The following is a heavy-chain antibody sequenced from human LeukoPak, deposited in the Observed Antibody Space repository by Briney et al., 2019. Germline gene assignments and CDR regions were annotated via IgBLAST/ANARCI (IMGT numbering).Heavy chain of an antibody. J-gene: IGHJ4*02. CDR1: GYIFTNYG. CDR2: ISAYNGNT. Sequence: ASVKVSCKASGYIFTNYGINWVRQAPGQGLEWMGWISAYNGNTKYTQKLQDRVTMTTDTSTSTAYMELKTLRSDDTAVYYCARDSSGWPYYFDYWGQGTLVTVSS. V-gene: IGHV1-18*01. D-gene: IGHD6-19*01. CDR3: ARDSSGWPYYFDY.